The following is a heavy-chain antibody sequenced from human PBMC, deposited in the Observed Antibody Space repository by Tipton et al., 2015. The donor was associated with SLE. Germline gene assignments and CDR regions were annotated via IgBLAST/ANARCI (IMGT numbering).Heavy chain of an antibody. Sequence: TLSLTCAVYGGEGSGYYWSWIRQPPGKGLEWIGEINHSGSTNYNPSLKSRVTISVDTSKNQFSLKLSSVTAADTAVYYCAIEWATNAFDIWGQGTMVTVSS. CDR1: GGEGSGYY. V-gene: IGHV4-34*01. D-gene: IGHD1-26*01. CDR2: INHSGST. J-gene: IGHJ3*02. CDR3: AIEWATNAFDI.